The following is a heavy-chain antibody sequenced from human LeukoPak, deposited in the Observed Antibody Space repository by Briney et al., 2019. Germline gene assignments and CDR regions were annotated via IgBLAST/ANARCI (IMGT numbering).Heavy chain of an antibody. J-gene: IGHJ4*02. D-gene: IGHD1-26*01. Sequence: GGSLRLSCAASGFTVSSNYMSWVRQAPGKGLEWVSFIYSGGSTSYPDSAKGRFTITRDIYKNTVSLQMNSLRAEDTAVYYCVGIQSGRYNQYSFDYWGQGTLVTVSS. CDR3: VGIQSGRYNQYSFDY. CDR1: GFTVSSNY. CDR2: IYSGGST. V-gene: IGHV3-66*01.